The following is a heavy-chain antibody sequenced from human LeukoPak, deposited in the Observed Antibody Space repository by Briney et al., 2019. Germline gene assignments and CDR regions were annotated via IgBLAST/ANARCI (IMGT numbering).Heavy chain of an antibody. CDR3: ARLDSSGRIALAFDI. Sequence: GESLKISCKGSGYSFTSYRIGWVRQMPGKGLEWMGIIYPGDSDIRYSPSFQGQVIISADKSISTAYLQWNSLKASDTAMYYCARLDSSGRIALAFDIWGQGTMVTVSS. CDR1: GYSFTSYR. J-gene: IGHJ3*02. D-gene: IGHD6-19*01. CDR2: IYPGDSDI. V-gene: IGHV5-51*01.